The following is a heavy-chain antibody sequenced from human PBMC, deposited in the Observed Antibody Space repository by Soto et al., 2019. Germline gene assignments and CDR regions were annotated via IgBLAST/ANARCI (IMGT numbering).Heavy chain of an antibody. CDR3: VRRHVSATGIDWFDP. V-gene: IGHV1-3*01. D-gene: IGHD6-13*01. J-gene: IGHJ5*02. Sequence: ASGKVSCKASGYTFTSYGIHWVRQAPGQRLEWMGWINAANGDTKYSPKFQGRVTITRDTSASTAYMELSSLRSEDTAVYYCVRRHVSATGIDWFDPWGQGTLVTVSS. CDR1: GYTFTSYG. CDR2: INAANGDT.